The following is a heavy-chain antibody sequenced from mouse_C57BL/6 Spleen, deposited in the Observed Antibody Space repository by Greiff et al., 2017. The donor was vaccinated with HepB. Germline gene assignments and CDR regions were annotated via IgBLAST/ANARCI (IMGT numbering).Heavy chain of an antibody. Sequence: EVQRVESGGGLVKPGGSLKLSCAASGFTFSSYTMSWVRQTPEKRLEWVATISGGGGNTYYPDSVKGRFTISRDNAKNTLYLQMSSLRSEDTALYYCARHGYGNYDYWGQGTTLTVSS. CDR2: ISGGGGNT. CDR3: ARHGYGNYDY. J-gene: IGHJ2*01. D-gene: IGHD2-10*02. V-gene: IGHV5-9*01. CDR1: GFTFSSYT.